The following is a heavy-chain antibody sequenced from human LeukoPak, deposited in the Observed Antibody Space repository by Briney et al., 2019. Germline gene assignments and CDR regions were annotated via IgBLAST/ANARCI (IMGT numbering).Heavy chain of an antibody. D-gene: IGHD7-27*01. CDR3: AKDLSTGVLGYFDY. CDR2: ISYDGSSK. J-gene: IGHJ4*02. V-gene: IGHV3-30*18. CDR1: GFTFSSFG. Sequence: GGSLRLSCAASGFTFSSFGMHWVRQAPGKGLEWVAVISYDGSSKYYADSVKGRVTISRDKSKNTVYLQMNSLRAEDTAVYYCAKDLSTGVLGYFDYWGQGTLVTVSS.